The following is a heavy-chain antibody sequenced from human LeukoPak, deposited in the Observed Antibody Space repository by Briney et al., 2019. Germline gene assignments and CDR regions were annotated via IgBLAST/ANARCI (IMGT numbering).Heavy chain of an antibody. Sequence: KTSETLSLTCAVYGGSFSGYYWSWIRQPPGKGLEWIGEINHSGSTNYNPSLKSRVTISVDTSKNQFSLKLSSVTAADTAVYYCARRGLDIVVVPAARRANYYYYMDVWGKGTTVTISS. CDR1: GGSFSGYY. J-gene: IGHJ6*03. CDR2: INHSGST. D-gene: IGHD2-2*01. CDR3: ARRGLDIVVVPAARRANYYYYMDV. V-gene: IGHV4-34*01.